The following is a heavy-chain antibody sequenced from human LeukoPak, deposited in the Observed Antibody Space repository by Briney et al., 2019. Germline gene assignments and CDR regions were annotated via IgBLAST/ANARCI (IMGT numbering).Heavy chain of an antibody. D-gene: IGHD3-3*01. CDR2: IKSKANSYAT. CDR1: GFTFSSYW. V-gene: IGHV3-73*01. J-gene: IGHJ6*03. CDR3: TRFYDFWSGPYYYYYYYMDV. Sequence: GGSLRLSCAASGFTFSSYWMSWVRQAPGKGLEWVGRIKSKANSYATAYAASVKGRFTISRDDSKNTAYLQMNSLKTEDTAVYYCTRFYDFWSGPYYYYYYYMDVWGKGTPVTASS.